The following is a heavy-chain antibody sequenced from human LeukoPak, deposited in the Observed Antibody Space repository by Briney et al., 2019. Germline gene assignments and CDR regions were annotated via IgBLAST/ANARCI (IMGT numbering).Heavy chain of an antibody. CDR3: AKERTSVVVVPASLLN. J-gene: IGHJ4*02. CDR1: GLTLRSFG. D-gene: IGHD2-2*01. V-gene: IGHV3-23*01. Sequence: GGSLRLSCVVSGLTLRSFGINWVRQAPGKGLEWVSTISHSGDNTYYADSVKGRFTISRDNSKNTLYLQMNSLRAEDTAVYYCAKERTSVVVVPASLLNWGQGTLVTVSS. CDR2: ISHSGDNT.